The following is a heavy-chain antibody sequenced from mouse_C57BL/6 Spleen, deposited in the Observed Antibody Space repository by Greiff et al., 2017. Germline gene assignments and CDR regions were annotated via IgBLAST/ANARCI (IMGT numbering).Heavy chain of an antibody. CDR3: TRDLVYAMDY. J-gene: IGHJ4*01. Sequence: VQLQQSGAELVKPGASVKLSCTASGFNIKDYYMHWVKQRTEQGLEWIGRIDPEDGGTKYAPKFQGKATITADKSSSTAYMELRSLTSEDSAVYYCTRDLVYAMDYWGQGTSVTVSS. CDR1: GFNIKDYY. V-gene: IGHV14-2*01. CDR2: IDPEDGGT.